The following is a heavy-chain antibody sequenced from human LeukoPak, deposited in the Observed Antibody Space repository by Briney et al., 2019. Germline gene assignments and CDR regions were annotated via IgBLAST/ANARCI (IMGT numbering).Heavy chain of an antibody. CDR1: GGSISSGGYY. V-gene: IGHV4-39*01. D-gene: IGHD1-26*01. Sequence: SETLSLTCTVSGGSISSGGYYWSWIRQPPGKGLEWIGEINHSGSTNYNPSLKSRVTISVDTSKNQFSLELSSVTAADTAVYYCTRHLPGATWFDPGGQGTQVPVPS. J-gene: IGHJ5*02. CDR3: TRHLPGATWFDP. CDR2: INHSGST.